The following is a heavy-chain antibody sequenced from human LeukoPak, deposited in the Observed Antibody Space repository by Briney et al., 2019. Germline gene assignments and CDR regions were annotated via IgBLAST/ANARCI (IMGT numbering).Heavy chain of an antibody. J-gene: IGHJ4*02. D-gene: IGHD6-19*01. CDR2: IKTDGSET. CDR1: GFNFRDHW. CDR3: AKNNGWFHLAQ. Sequence: GGSLRLSCAVSGFNFRDHWMDWVRQAPGKGLEWVGHIKTDGSETYYVDSLKGRFSISRDNTNNALYLQLNSLRVEDTAVYYCAKNNGWFHLAQWGQGTLVTVSS. V-gene: IGHV3-7*03.